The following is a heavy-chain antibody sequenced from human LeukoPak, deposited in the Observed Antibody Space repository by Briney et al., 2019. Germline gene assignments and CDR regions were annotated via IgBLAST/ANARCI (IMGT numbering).Heavy chain of an antibody. CDR2: IYAGGST. CDR1: GFTFSSNY. Sequence: GGSLRLSCAVSGFTFSSNYMIWVRQAPGKGLEWVSVIYAGGSTYYADSVKGRFTISRDNSKNTLFLPMNNLRVDDTAVYYCASTVTRRFSRYYFDYWGQGTLVTVSS. D-gene: IGHD4-17*01. V-gene: IGHV3-53*01. CDR3: ASTVTRRFSRYYFDY. J-gene: IGHJ4*02.